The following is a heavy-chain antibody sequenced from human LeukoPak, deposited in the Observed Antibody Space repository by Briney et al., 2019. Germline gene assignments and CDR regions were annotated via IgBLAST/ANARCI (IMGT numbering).Heavy chain of an antibody. D-gene: IGHD6-13*01. CDR1: GFTFSSYA. V-gene: IGHV3-23*01. CDR2: ISGSGGST. J-gene: IGHJ4*02. Sequence: AGGSLRLSCAASGFTFSSYAMSWVRQAPGKGLEWVSAISGSGGSTYYADSVKGRFTISRDNSKNTLYLQMNSLRAEDTAVFYCAKATTISAAGSHFVYWGQGTLVSVPS. CDR3: AKATTISAAGSHFVY.